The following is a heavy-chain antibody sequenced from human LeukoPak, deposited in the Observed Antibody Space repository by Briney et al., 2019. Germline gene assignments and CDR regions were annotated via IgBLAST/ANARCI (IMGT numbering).Heavy chain of an antibody. J-gene: IGHJ4*02. CDR3: ARDSGDGSSWYVY. D-gene: IGHD6-13*01. V-gene: IGHV3-30-3*01. CDR1: GFTFSSYA. Sequence: GGSLRLSCAASGFTFSSYAMHSVRQAPGKGLEWVAVISYDGSNKYYADSVKGRFTISRDNSKNTLYLQMNSLRAEDTAVYYCARDSGDGSSWYVYWGQGTLVTVSS. CDR2: ISYDGSNK.